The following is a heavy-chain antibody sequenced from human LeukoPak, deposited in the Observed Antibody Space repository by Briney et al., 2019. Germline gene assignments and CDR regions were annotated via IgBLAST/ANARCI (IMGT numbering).Heavy chain of an antibody. CDR2: IYYSGST. CDR1: GGSISSGGYY. Sequence: SETLSLTCTVSGGSISSGGYYWSWIRQHPGKGLEWIGSIYYSGSTYYNPSLKSRVTISVDTSKNQFSLKLSSVTAADTAVYYCARLGIAVTLFDYWGQGTLVTVSS. V-gene: IGHV4-39*01. J-gene: IGHJ4*02. CDR3: ARLGIAVTLFDY. D-gene: IGHD6-19*01.